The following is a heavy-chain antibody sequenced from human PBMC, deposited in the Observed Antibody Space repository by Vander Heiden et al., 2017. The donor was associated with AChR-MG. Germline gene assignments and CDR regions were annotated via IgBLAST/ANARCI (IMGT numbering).Heavy chain of an antibody. CDR3: AKWAEMSTIEDAFDI. CDR2: IRGSGGST. V-gene: IGHV3-23*01. Sequence: EVQLLDSGGGLVHPGGSLRLPCAAPGFTVNKYAMSWVCQAPGKGLEWVSAIRGSGGSTYDAGSVKGRFTISRDNSKNTLYLQMNSLRVEDTAIYFCAKWAEMSTIEDAFDIWGHGTMVAVSS. CDR1: GFTVNKYA. D-gene: IGHD1-1*01. J-gene: IGHJ3*02.